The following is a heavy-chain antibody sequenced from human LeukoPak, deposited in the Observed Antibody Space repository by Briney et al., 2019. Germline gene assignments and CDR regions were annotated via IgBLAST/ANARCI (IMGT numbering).Heavy chain of an antibody. CDR2: INPSGGST. Sequence: ASVRSSREASGYTSTSYYMRWVRQAPGQGLKWMGIINPSGGSTSYAQKFQGRVTMTRDTSTSTVYMELSSLRSEDTAVYYCARAVDILTGFEWYFDYWGQGTQFTVSS. V-gene: IGHV1-46*01. D-gene: IGHD3-9*01. CDR1: GYTSTSYY. J-gene: IGHJ4*02. CDR3: ARAVDILTGFEWYFDY.